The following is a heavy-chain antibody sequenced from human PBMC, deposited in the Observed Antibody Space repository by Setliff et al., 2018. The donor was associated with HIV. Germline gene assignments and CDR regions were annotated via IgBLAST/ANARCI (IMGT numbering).Heavy chain of an antibody. CDR1: GGSFSGYY. V-gene: IGHV4-34*01. J-gene: IGHJ4*02. CDR2: INHSGST. CDR3: ARAARYSSSWYKRGYYFDY. Sequence: KASETLSLTCAVYGGSFSGYYWSWIRQPPGKGLEWIGEINHSGSTNYNPSLKSRVTISVDTSKNQFSLNLSSVTAADTAVYYCARAARYSSSWYKRGYYFDYWGQGTLVTVSS. D-gene: IGHD6-13*01.